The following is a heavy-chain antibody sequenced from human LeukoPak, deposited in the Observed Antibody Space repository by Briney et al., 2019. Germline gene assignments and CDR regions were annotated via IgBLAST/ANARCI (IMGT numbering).Heavy chain of an antibody. Sequence: PGGSLRLSCTGSGFSFGDDAMHWVRQAPGKGLEWVSAISGSGGSTYYADSVKGRFTISRDNSKNTLYLQMNSLRAEDTAVYYCAKDLRSSYYGSGSYYKGPFDYWGQGTLVTVSS. V-gene: IGHV3-23*01. CDR2: ISGSGGST. CDR3: AKDLRSSYYGSGSYYKGPFDY. J-gene: IGHJ4*02. D-gene: IGHD3-10*01. CDR1: GFSFGDDA.